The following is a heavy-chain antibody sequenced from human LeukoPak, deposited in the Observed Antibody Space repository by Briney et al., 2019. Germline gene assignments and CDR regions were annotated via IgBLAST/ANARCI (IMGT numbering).Heavy chain of an antibody. D-gene: IGHD3-16*02. Sequence: GASVKVSCKASGYTFTSYGISWVRQAPGQGLGMGWISAYNGNTNYAQKLQGRVTMTTDTSTSTAYMELRSLRSDDTAVYYCARKMSIMITFGGVIVDTFWFDPWGQGTLVTVSS. J-gene: IGHJ5*02. CDR1: GYTFTSYG. CDR3: ARKMSIMITFGGVIVDTFWFDP. V-gene: IGHV1-18*01. CDR2: ISAYNGNT.